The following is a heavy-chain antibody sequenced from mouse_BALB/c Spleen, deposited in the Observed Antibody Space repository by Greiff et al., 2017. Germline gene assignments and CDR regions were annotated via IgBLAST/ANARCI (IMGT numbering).Heavy chain of an antibody. V-gene: IGHV5-17*02. J-gene: IGHJ4*01. CDR1: GFTFSSFG. Sequence: EVKLVESGGGLVQPGGSRKLSCAASGFTFSSFGMHWVRQAPEKGLEWVAYISSGSSTIYYADTVKGRFTISRDNPKNTLFLQMTSLRSEDTAMYYCARSYDYRLGYAMDYWGQGTSVTVSS. CDR3: ARSYDYRLGYAMDY. CDR2: ISSGSSTI. D-gene: IGHD2-4*01.